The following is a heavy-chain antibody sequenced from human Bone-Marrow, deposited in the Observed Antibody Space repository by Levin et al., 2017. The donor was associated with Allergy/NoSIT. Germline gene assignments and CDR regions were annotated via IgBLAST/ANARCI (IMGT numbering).Heavy chain of an antibody. D-gene: IGHD6-19*01. CDR3: ARGAQGSGWSQYFDY. J-gene: IGHJ4*02. CDR1: GGSISSGGYS. Sequence: SETLSLTCAVSGGSISSGGYSWSWIRQPPGKGLEWIGYIYHSGSTYYNPSLKSRVTISVDRSKNQFSLKLSSVTAADTAVYYCARGAQGSGWSQYFDYWGQGTLVTVSS. V-gene: IGHV4-30-2*01. CDR2: IYHSGST.